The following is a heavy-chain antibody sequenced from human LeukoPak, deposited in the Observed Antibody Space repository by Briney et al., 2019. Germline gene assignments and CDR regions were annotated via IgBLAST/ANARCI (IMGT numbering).Heavy chain of an antibody. CDR2: VYYTGST. CDR1: GDFISGYH. V-gene: IGHV4-59*08. J-gene: IGHJ6*02. Sequence: SETLSLTCNISGDFISGYHWSWIRQPPGKGLEWIGYVYYTGSTNYNPSLKSRVTISIDTSKIQFSLKLRSVTAADTAVYYCARLRGVAGAENYYGMDVWGHGTTVTVSS. D-gene: IGHD6-13*01. CDR3: ARLRGVAGAENYYGMDV.